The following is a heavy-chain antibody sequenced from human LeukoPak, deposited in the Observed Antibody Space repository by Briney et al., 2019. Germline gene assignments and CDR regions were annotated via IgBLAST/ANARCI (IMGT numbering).Heavy chain of an antibody. D-gene: IGHD3-9*01. CDR2: ISSSSSYI. J-gene: IGHJ4*02. Sequence: GGSLRLSCAASGFTFSSYSMNWVRQAPGKGLGWVSSISSSSSYIYYADSVKGRFTISRDNAKNSLYLQMNSLRAEDTAVYYCARDRYFDWPHAADYWGQGTLVTVSS. V-gene: IGHV3-21*01. CDR3: ARDRYFDWPHAADY. CDR1: GFTFSSYS.